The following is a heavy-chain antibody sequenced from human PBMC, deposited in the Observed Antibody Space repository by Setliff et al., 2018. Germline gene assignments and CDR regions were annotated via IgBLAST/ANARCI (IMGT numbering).Heavy chain of an antibody. V-gene: IGHV4-4*07. CDR3: AREKADYSDSGGYYGGFYFDS. CDR1: GGSIRNYF. D-gene: IGHD3-22*01. Sequence: SETLSLTCTVPGGSIRNYFWGWIRQPAGKGLEWIGRIYTSGGIDYNTSLRSRVTISVDTSKDQFSLKLSSVTAADTAVCYCAREKADYSDSGGYYGGFYFDSWGQGALVTVSS. J-gene: IGHJ4*02. CDR2: IYTSGGI.